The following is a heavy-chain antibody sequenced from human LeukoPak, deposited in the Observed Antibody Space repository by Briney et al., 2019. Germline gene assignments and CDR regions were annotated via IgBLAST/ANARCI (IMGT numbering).Heavy chain of an antibody. J-gene: IGHJ4*02. CDR1: GFTVSSYA. V-gene: IGHV3-23*01. Sequence: LGGSLRLSCAASGFTVSSYAMTWVRQAPGKGLNWVSGITGRGGDTYYADSVKGWFTISRDNSKNTLYLQMNSLRAEDTALYYCAKDRGDSGYDPFDYWGQGTLVTVSS. CDR3: AKDRGDSGYDPFDY. D-gene: IGHD5-12*01. CDR2: ITGRGGDT.